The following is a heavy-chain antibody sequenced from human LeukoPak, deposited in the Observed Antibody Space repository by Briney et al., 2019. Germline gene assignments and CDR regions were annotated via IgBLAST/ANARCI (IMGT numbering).Heavy chain of an antibody. CDR1: GGSISSGGYY. J-gene: IGHJ4*02. Sequence: PSETLSLTCTVSGGSISSGGYYWNWIRQHPGKGLEWIGYIYYSGSAYYNPSLKGRVTISVDTPKNQFSLKLSSVTAADTAVYYCARVRDDYGGYFDYWGQGTLVTVSS. CDR2: IYYSGSA. V-gene: IGHV4-31*03. D-gene: IGHD4/OR15-4a*01. CDR3: ARVRDDYGGYFDY.